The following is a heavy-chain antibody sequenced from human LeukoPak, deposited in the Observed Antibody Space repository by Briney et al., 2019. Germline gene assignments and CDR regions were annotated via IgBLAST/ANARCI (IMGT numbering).Heavy chain of an antibody. Sequence: ATVKVSCKASVYTFTSYDINWVRQATGQGLEWMGWMNPNWGNTGYAQKFQGRVTITRNSSISTASMELSSLRSEDTAVYYCARGYPHDYNYMDVWGKGTTVTVSS. J-gene: IGHJ6*03. V-gene: IGHV1-8*03. CDR1: VYTFTSYD. CDR3: ARGYPHDYNYMDV. CDR2: MNPNWGNT.